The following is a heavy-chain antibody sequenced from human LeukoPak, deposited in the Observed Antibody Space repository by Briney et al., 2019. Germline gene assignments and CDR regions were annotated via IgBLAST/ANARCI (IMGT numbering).Heavy chain of an antibody. J-gene: IGHJ4*02. CDR3: ARSKALRLDDIYY. D-gene: IGHD3-9*01. CDR1: GGTFSSYA. V-gene: IGHV1-69*13. Sequence: WASVKVSCKASGGTFSSYAVSWVRQAPGQGLEWMGGIIPIFGTANYAQKFQGRVTITADESTSTAYMELSSLRSDDTAVFYCARSKALRLDDIYYWGQGTLVTVSS. CDR2: IIPIFGTA.